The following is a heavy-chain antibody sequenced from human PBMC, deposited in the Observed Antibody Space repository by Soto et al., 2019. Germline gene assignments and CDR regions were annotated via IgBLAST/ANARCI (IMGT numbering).Heavy chain of an antibody. CDR3: ARANHFWSGYHDY. CDR2: ISYSGSI. Sequence: SETLSLTCTVSGGSISTGDYYWSWIRQHPGKGLEWIGYISYSGSIYYNPSLKSRVTMSVDTSKNQFSLKLSSVTAADTAVYYCARANHFWSGYHDYWGQGTLVTVSS. D-gene: IGHD3-3*02. CDR1: GGSISTGDYY. J-gene: IGHJ4*02. V-gene: IGHV4-31*03.